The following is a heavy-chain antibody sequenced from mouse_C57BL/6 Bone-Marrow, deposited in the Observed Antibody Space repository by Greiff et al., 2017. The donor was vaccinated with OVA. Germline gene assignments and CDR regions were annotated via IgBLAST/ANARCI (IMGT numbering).Heavy chain of an antibody. Sequence: VQLQQSVAELVRPGASVKLSCTASGFNIKNTYMHWVKQRPEQGLEWIGRIDPANGNTKYAPKFQGKATLTADPSSNTAYLQLSSLTSEDTAIYYCAGRRRGYYYAMDDWGQGTSVTVSS. V-gene: IGHV14-3*01. CDR2: IDPANGNT. CDR3: AGRRRGYYYAMDD. CDR1: GFNIKNTY. D-gene: IGHD2-12*01. J-gene: IGHJ4*01.